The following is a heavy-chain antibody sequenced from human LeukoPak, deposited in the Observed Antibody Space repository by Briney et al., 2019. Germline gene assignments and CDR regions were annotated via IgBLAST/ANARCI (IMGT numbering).Heavy chain of an antibody. V-gene: IGHV3-30*03. CDR3: ARDGASAVAGAV. CDR1: GFTFSSYG. J-gene: IGHJ4*02. D-gene: IGHD6-19*01. CDR2: ISYDGSNK. Sequence: GGSLRLSCAASGFTFSSYGMHWVRQAPGKGLEWVAVISYDGSNKYYADSVKGRFTISRDNSKNTLYLQMNSLRAEDTAVYYCARDGASAVAGAVWGQGTPVTVSA.